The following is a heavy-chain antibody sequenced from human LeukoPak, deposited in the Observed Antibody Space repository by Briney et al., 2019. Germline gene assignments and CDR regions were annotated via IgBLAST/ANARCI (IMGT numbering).Heavy chain of an antibody. J-gene: IGHJ4*02. CDR1: GFTFSSYA. CDR2: ICGSGGST. Sequence: PGGSLRLSCAASGFTFSSYAMSWVRQAPGKGLEWLLGICGSGGSTFYAESGKGRFTISRDNSKNTLYLQMNSVRAEDTAVYYCAKAGSGYYFPFDYWGQGTLVPVSS. CDR3: AKAGSGYYFPFDY. D-gene: IGHD3-22*01. V-gene: IGHV3-23*01.